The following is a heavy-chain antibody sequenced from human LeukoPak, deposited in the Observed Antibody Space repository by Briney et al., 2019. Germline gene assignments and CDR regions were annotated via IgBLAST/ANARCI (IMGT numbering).Heavy chain of an antibody. V-gene: IGHV4-34*01. CDR3: ARGADIAMVY. CDR2: INHSGST. CDR1: GGSFSGYY. Sequence: SETLSLTCAVYGGSFSGYYWSCIRQPPGKGLEWIGEINHSGSTNYNPSLKSRVTISVDTSKNQFSLKLSSVTAADTAVYYCARGADIAMVYWGQGTLVTVSS. J-gene: IGHJ4*02. D-gene: IGHD5-18*01.